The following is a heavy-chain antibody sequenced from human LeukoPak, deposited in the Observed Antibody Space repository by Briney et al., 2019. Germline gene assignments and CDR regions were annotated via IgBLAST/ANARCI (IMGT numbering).Heavy chain of an antibody. J-gene: IGHJ4*02. D-gene: IGHD1-7*01. CDR2: IIGYNGHT. CDR1: GYTLHSYL. CDR3: ARVFTGNYESRRFDF. Sequence: GASVKVSCKTSGYTLHSYLTTWVRLAPGQGLEWMGWIIGYNGHTQYAQKFQDRVIMTTDTSTSTSYMELRGLRSDDTAVYYCARVFTGNYESRRFDFWGQGTLVTVSS. V-gene: IGHV1-18*01.